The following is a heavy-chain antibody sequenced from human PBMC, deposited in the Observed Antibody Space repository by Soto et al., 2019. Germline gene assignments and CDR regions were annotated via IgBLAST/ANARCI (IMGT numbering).Heavy chain of an antibody. D-gene: IGHD3-22*01. CDR2: IYYSGAT. Sequence: PAETLSLTCAVSGGSISSTTYYSAWIRQPPGKGLEWVATIYYSGATYYNPSLKSRLTISIDTSKNQFSLRLSSVTAADTAMYYCARYYDTSNRPYFHHWGQGTRVTVSS. V-gene: IGHV4-39*01. CDR3: ARYYDTSNRPYFHH. J-gene: IGHJ1*01. CDR1: GGSISSTTYY.